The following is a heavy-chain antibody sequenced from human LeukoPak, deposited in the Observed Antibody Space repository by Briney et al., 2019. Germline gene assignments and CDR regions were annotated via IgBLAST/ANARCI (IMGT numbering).Heavy chain of an antibody. Sequence: GRSLTLSCAASGFTFSSYAMHWLPQAPGRELVWVADISYDGSNKYYADSVKGRSTISRDNSKNTLYLQMNRLRAEDTAVYYCARDQVGSGWYPMDYYYGMDVWGQGTTVTVSS. CDR1: GFTFSSYA. V-gene: IGHV3-30-3*01. D-gene: IGHD6-19*01. J-gene: IGHJ6*02. CDR3: ARDQVGSGWYPMDYYYGMDV. CDR2: ISYDGSNK.